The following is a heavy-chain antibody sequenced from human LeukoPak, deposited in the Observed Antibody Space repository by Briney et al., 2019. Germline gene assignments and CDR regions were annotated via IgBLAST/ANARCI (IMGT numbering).Heavy chain of an antibody. V-gene: IGHV3-7*01. CDR2: IKQDGSEE. CDR1: GFTFSSYW. CDR3: ARDILGSGYYITRYYGMDV. J-gene: IGHJ6*02. Sequence: PGGSLRLSCAASGFTFSSYWMSWVRQAPGKGLGWVANIKQDGSEEYYVDSVKGRFTISRDNAKNSLYLQMNSLRAEDTAVYYCARDILGSGYYITRYYGMDVWGQGTTVTVSS. D-gene: IGHD3-22*01.